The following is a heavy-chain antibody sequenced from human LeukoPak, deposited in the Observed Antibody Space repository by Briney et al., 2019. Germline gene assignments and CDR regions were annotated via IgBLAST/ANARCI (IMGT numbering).Heavy chain of an antibody. CDR1: GDSIKSHY. D-gene: IGHD1-26*01. CDR2: VFFTGST. V-gene: IGHV4-59*11. J-gene: IGHJ4*02. CDR3: ARVEWELLGAHL. Sequence: SETLSLTCSVSGDSIKSHYWSWIRQPPGKRPEWIGHVFFTGSTTYNPTLEGRVTISIDTSGSQFSLKLTSVTAADTAVYYCARVEWELLGAHLWGQGILLSVSS.